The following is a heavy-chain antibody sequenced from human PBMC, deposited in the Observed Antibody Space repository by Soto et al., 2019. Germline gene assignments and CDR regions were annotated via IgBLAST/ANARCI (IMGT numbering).Heavy chain of an antibody. CDR1: VFTFSSYE. CDR3: ARDPAIYSGKFDYGLDV. D-gene: IGHD4-4*01. V-gene: IGHV3-48*03. J-gene: IGHJ6*02. Sequence: GALRLSCAVSVFTFSSYEMNWVRQAPGKGLEWVSYIGTSGKTIYYADSVRGRFTISRDNAKNSLYLQMNSLRAEDTAVYFCARDPAIYSGKFDYGLDVWGRGTTVTVSS. CDR2: IGTSGKTI.